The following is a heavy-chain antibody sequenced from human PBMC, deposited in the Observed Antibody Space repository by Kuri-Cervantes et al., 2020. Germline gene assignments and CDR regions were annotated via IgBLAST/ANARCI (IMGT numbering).Heavy chain of an antibody. Sequence: GGSLRLSCAASGVTFSSYGMHWVRQAPGKGLEWVAVISYDGSNKYYSDSVKGRFTISRGNSKNTLYLQMNSLRAEDTAVYYCAREYYDFWSGYSPLRGGFDPWGQGTLVTVSS. CDR1: GVTFSSYG. J-gene: IGHJ5*02. D-gene: IGHD3-3*01. CDR2: ISYDGSNK. V-gene: IGHV3-30*03. CDR3: AREYYDFWSGYSPLRGGFDP.